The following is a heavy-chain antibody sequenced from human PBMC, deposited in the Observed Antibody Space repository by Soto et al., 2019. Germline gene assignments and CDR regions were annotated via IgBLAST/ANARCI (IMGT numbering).Heavy chain of an antibody. J-gene: IGHJ4*02. CDR1: GYTLTELP. D-gene: IGHD3-22*01. Sequence: GASVKVSCKVSGYTLTELPMHWVRQAPGKGLEWMGGFDPEDGETIYAQKFQGRVTMAEDTSTDTAYMELSSLRSEDTAVYYCATGPFYDSSANQNYWGQGTLVTVSS. V-gene: IGHV1-24*01. CDR2: FDPEDGET. CDR3: ATGPFYDSSANQNY.